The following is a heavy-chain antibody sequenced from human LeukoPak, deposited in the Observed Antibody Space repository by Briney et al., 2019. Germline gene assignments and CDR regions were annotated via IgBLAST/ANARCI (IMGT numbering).Heavy chain of an antibody. V-gene: IGHV1-24*01. CDR3: ATGYYYDSSGLNRFDP. Sequence: ASVKVSCKVSGYTLTELSMHWVRQAPGKGLEWMGGFDPEDGETIYAQKFQGRVTMTEGTSTDTAYMELSSLRSEDTAVYYCATGYYYDSSGLNRFDPWGQGTLVTVSS. CDR2: FDPEDGET. J-gene: IGHJ5*02. CDR1: GYTLTELS. D-gene: IGHD3-22*01.